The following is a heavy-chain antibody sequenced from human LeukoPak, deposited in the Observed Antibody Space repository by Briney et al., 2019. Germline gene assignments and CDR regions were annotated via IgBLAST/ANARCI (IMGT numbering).Heavy chain of an antibody. J-gene: IGHJ3*02. V-gene: IGHV3-30-3*01. CDR3: ARDGHYYGSGKGHAFDI. D-gene: IGHD3-10*01. CDR2: ISYDGSNK. CDR1: GFTFSSYA. Sequence: GGSLRLSCAASGFTFSSYAMHWVRQAPGKGLEWVAVISYDGSNKYYADSVKGRFTISRDNSKNTLYLQMNSLRAEDTAVYYCARDGHYYGSGKGHAFDIWGRGTMVTVSS.